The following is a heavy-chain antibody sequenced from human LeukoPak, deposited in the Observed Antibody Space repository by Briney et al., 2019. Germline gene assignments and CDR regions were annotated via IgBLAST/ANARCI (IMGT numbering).Heavy chain of an antibody. D-gene: IGHD4-17*01. Sequence: PSQTQSLTCTVSGGSISSGDYYWSWIRQPPGKGLEWIGYIYYSGSTYYNPSLKSRVTISVDTSKNQFSLKLSSVTAADTAVYYCASEMTTVTSRRDYWGQGTLVTVSS. J-gene: IGHJ4*02. CDR1: GGSISSGDYY. CDR2: IYYSGST. V-gene: IGHV4-30-4*01. CDR3: ASEMTTVTSRRDY.